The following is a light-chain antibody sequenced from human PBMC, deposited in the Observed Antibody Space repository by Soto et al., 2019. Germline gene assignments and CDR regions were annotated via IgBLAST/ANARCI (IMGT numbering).Light chain of an antibody. CDR3: QHYSTYSRP. CDR2: DAS. J-gene: IGKJ1*01. V-gene: IGKV1-5*01. Sequence: DIQLTQSPSTLSASVGDRVTITCRASQSISSWLAWYQQKPGKAPKLLIYDASSLQSGAPSRFRGSGSGTDFTLTISSLQPDDFATYYCQHYSTYSRPFGQGTKVDIK. CDR1: QSISSW.